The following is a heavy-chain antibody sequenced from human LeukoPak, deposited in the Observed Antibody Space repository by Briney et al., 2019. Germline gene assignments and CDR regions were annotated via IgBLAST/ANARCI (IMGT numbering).Heavy chain of an antibody. D-gene: IGHD2-8*01. CDR3: ARQRGYCSSGVCRGWFDP. CDR2: ISESSSFI. J-gene: IGHJ5*02. CDR1: GFTFRNYN. V-gene: IGHV3-21*01. Sequence: KPGGSLRLSCAASGFTFRNYNMNWVRQAPGKGLEWGSSISESSSFIQYADSLKGRFAISRDNAKNSLYLQMNSLRAEDTAVYYCARQRGYCSSGVCRGWFDPWGQGTLVTVSS.